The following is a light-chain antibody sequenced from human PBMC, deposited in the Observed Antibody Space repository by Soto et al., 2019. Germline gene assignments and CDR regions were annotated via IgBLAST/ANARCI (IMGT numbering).Light chain of an antibody. CDR3: QQRSNWPLT. Sequence: EIVLTQSPATLSLSPGERATLSCRASQSVSSYLAWYQQKPGQAPRLLIYDASNRATGIPARFSGSGSGTDFTLTIGSLEPEDFVVYYCQQRSNWPLTFVGGSEV. CDR1: QSVSSY. CDR2: DAS. J-gene: IGKJ4*01. V-gene: IGKV3-11*01.